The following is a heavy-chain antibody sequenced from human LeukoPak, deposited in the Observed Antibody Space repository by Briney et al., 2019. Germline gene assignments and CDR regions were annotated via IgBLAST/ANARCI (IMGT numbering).Heavy chain of an antibody. J-gene: IGHJ4*02. V-gene: IGHV4-61*02. CDR1: GGSISSSSYY. Sequence: SETLSLTCTVSGGSISSSSYYWGWIRQPPGKGLEWIGRIYTSGSTNYNPSLKSRVTISVDTSKNQFSLKLSSVTAADTAVYYCARLEYYFDYWGQGTLVTVSS. CDR2: IYTSGST. CDR3: ARLEYYFDY. D-gene: IGHD3-3*01.